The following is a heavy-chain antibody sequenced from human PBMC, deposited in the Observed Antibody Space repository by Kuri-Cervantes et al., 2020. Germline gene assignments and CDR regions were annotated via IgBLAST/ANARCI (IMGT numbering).Heavy chain of an antibody. Sequence: SETLSLTCAVYGGSFSGYYWSWIRQPPGKGLEWIGEINHSGSTNYNPSLKSRVTISVDTSKNQFSLKLSSVTAADTAVYYCAGEKQLAAAFDYWGQGTLVTVSS. CDR2: INHSGST. J-gene: IGHJ4*02. D-gene: IGHD6-6*01. V-gene: IGHV4-34*01. CDR1: GGSFSGYY. CDR3: AGEKQLAAAFDY.